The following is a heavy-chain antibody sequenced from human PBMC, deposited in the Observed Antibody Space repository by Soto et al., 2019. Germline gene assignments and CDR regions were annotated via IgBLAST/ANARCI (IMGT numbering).Heavy chain of an antibody. Sequence: GLEWMGGIIPIFGTANYAQKFQGRVTITADKSTSTAYMELSSLRSEDTAVYYCARDSMTIFGVVIRDYYDGMDVWVQGTTVIVTS. CDR2: IIPIFGTA. J-gene: IGHJ6*02. V-gene: IGHV1-69*06. D-gene: IGHD3-3*01. CDR3: ARDSMTIFGVVIRDYYDGMDV.